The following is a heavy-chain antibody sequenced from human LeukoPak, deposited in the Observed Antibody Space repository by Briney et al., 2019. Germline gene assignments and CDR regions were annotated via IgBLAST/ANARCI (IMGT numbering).Heavy chain of an antibody. D-gene: IGHD2-2*01. V-gene: IGHV1-2*04. CDR2: INPNSGGT. CDR3: ARTPFPHCSSTGCYSDF. J-gene: IGHJ4*02. CDR1: GYTFTGYY. Sequence: ASVKVSCKASGYTFTGYYMHWVRQAPGQGLEWMGWINPNSGGTNYAQKFQGWVTMTRDTSISTVYMELSRLRSDDTAVYYCARTPFPHCSSTGCYSDFWGQGTLVIVSS.